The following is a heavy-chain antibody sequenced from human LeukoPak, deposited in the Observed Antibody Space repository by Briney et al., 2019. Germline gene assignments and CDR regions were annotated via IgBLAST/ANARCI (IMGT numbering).Heavy chain of an antibody. CDR1: GYTFTGYY. J-gene: IGHJ4*02. D-gene: IGHD6-6*01. CDR2: INPNSGGT. Sequence: ASVKVSCKASGYTFTGYYMHWVRQAPGQGLEWMGWINPNSGGTNYAQKFQGRVTMTRDTSISTAYMELSRLRSDDTAVYYCARVIPRKQHVLYYWGQGTLVTVSS. CDR3: ARVIPRKQHVLYY. V-gene: IGHV1-2*02.